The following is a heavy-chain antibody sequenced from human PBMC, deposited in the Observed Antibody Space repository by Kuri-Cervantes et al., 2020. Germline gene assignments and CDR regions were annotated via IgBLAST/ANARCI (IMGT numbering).Heavy chain of an antibody. V-gene: IGHV3-30-3*01. CDR1: GFTFSSYA. Sequence: GESLKISCAASGFTFSSYAMHWVRQAPGKGLEWVAVISYDGSNKYYADSVKGRFTISRDNSKNTLYLQMNSLRAEDTAVYYCASLSPNDYWGQGTLVTVSS. J-gene: IGHJ4*02. CDR2: ISYDGSNK. D-gene: IGHD3-16*02. CDR3: ASLSPNDY.